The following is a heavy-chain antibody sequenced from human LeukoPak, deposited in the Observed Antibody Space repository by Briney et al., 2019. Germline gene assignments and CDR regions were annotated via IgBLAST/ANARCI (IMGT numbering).Heavy chain of an antibody. CDR2: ISGRGDTT. Sequence: GGSLRLSCAASESTFSTYAMHWVRQAPGKGLEYVSAISGRGDTTYYVDSVKGRFTISRDNSKNTMYLQMGSLGAEDMAVYYCARELVVAHGVRALDIWGQGAMVTVSS. V-gene: IGHV3-64*02. CDR1: ESTFSTYA. CDR3: ARELVVAHGVRALDI. J-gene: IGHJ3*02. D-gene: IGHD2-8*02.